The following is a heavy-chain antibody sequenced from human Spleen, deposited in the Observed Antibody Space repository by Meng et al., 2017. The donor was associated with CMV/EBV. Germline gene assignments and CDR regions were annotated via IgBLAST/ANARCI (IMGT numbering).Heavy chain of an antibody. D-gene: IGHD4-17*01. CDR1: GGSVSSGSYY. Sequence: SGGSVSSGSYYWSWIRQPPGKGLEWIGYIYYTGSTNYNPSLKSRVTMSVDTSKNQFSLNLISVTAADTAVYYCARGGPLRHLYLDPWGQGTLVTVSS. J-gene: IGHJ5*02. CDR3: ARGGPLRHLYLDP. V-gene: IGHV4-61*01. CDR2: IYYTGST.